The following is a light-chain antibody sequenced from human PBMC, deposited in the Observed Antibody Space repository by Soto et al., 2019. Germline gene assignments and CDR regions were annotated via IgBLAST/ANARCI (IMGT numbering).Light chain of an antibody. Sequence: QSVLTQPRSVSGSPGQSVTISCTGTSNDVGNYLYISWYQQYPGKAPKVMIYDISKRPSGVPDRFSGSKSGNTASLTISGLQADDEADYYCCSYAGSYTLVFGGGTKVTVL. CDR2: DIS. J-gene: IGLJ2*01. CDR1: SNDVGNYLY. CDR3: CSYAGSYTLV. V-gene: IGLV2-11*01.